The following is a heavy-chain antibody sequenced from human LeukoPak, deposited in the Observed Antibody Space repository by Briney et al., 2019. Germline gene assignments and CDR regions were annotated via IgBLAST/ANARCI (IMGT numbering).Heavy chain of an antibody. CDR3: VKSPHASSSYFDY. D-gene: IGHD6-13*01. CDR1: GFTFSNYA. V-gene: IGHV3-64D*06. CDR2: INSNGDIT. J-gene: IGHJ4*02. Sequence: GGSLRLSCAASGFTFSNYAMSWVRQAPGKGLEYVSAINSNGDITDYADSVKGRFTISRDNSKNTLYLQMSSLRGDDTSVYYCVKSPHASSSYFDYWGQGTLVTVSS.